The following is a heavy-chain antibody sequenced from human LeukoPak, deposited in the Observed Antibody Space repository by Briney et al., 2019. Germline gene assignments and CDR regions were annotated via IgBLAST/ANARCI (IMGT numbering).Heavy chain of an antibody. CDR1: GFTFRDYT. V-gene: IGHV3-21*04. CDR3: AKDFQGPFDY. J-gene: IGHJ4*02. CDR2: ISKSGTYI. Sequence: GGSLRLSCAASGFTFRDYTMNWVRQAPGKGLEWVSAISKSGTYIKYADSVKGRFTVSRDNAKNSLFLQMNSLRAEDTAVYYCAKDFQGPFDYWGQGTLVTVSS.